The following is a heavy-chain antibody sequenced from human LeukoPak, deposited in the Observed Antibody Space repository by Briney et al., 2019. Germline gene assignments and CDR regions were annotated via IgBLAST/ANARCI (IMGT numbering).Heavy chain of an antibody. D-gene: IGHD5-18*01. CDR3: AKRGYTYGGHFDY. J-gene: IGHJ4*02. Sequence: GGSLRLSCAASGFTFSNYAMSWVRQAPGKGLEWVSAISGSGGSTYYADSVKGRFTISRDNSKNTLYVQMDSLRAEDTAVYYCAKRGYTYGGHFDYWGQGALVTVSS. CDR2: ISGSGGST. CDR1: GFTFSNYA. V-gene: IGHV3-23*01.